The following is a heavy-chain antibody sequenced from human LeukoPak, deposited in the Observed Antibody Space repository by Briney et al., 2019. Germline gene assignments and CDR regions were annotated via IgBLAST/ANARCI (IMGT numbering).Heavy chain of an antibody. D-gene: IGHD3-10*01. CDR2: ISSSGGYL. Sequence: GGSLRLSCAASGFTFSSYSMNWVRQAPGKGLEWVSSISSSGGYLYYADSVKGRFTISRDNAKNSMYLQMNSLRAEDTAVYYCARDEIRSGAFDIWGQGTMVTVSS. J-gene: IGHJ3*02. V-gene: IGHV3-21*01. CDR1: GFTFSSYS. CDR3: ARDEIRSGAFDI.